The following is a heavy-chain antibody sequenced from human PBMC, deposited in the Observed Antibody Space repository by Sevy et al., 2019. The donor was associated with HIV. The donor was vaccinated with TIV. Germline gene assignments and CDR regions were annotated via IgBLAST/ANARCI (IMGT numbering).Heavy chain of an antibody. J-gene: IGHJ4*02. Sequence: SETLSLTCAVSGYSINSGYYWGWIRQPPGKGLEWIGSLYHDGSTSFKPSLKSRVTISVDTSKNQFSLKLTSVTAAGTAVYYCARGGYYDTSGYYSHYFDYWGQGTLVTVSS. D-gene: IGHD3-22*01. CDR3: ARGGYYDTSGYYSHYFDY. V-gene: IGHV4-38-2*01. CDR2: LYHDGST. CDR1: GYSINSGYY.